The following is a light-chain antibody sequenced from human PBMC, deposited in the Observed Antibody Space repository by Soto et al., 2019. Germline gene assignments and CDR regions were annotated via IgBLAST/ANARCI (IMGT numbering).Light chain of an antibody. CDR1: QDIGTS. V-gene: IGKV1-33*01. J-gene: IGKJ3*01. Sequence: DILMTQSPSSLSAFVGERVTITCQASQDIGTSLNWYQQRPGEAPKFLIYDASRLEAGVPSRFSGSGSGTDFTLAISSLQPEDIATYYCQHGGTFGPGTKVDFK. CDR3: QHGGT. CDR2: DAS.